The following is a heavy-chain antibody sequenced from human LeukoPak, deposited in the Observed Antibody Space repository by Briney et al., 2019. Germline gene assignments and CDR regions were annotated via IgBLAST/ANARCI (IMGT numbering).Heavy chain of an antibody. D-gene: IGHD3-22*01. Sequence: GGSLRLSCAASGFTFSSYATSWVRQAPGKGLEWVSAISGGGGNTYYADSVKGRFSISRDNSKNTLYLQMNSLRAEDTAVYYCAKITYYYDSSGSYYYYYYMDVWGKGTTVTVSS. CDR2: ISGGGGNT. V-gene: IGHV3-23*01. J-gene: IGHJ6*03. CDR1: GFTFSSYA. CDR3: AKITYYYDSSGSYYYYYYMDV.